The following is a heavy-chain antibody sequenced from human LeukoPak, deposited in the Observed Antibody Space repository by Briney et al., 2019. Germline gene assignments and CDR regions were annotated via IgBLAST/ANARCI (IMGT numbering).Heavy chain of an antibody. Sequence: PGGSLRLSXAASGFTFSSYGMHWVRQAPGKGLEWVAFIRYDGSNKYYADSVKGRFTISRDNSKNTLYLQVNSLRAEDTAVYYCAKDGSIAAAGTFDYWGQGTLVTVSS. V-gene: IGHV3-30*02. D-gene: IGHD6-13*01. CDR2: IRYDGSNK. J-gene: IGHJ4*02. CDR1: GFTFSSYG. CDR3: AKDGSIAAAGTFDY.